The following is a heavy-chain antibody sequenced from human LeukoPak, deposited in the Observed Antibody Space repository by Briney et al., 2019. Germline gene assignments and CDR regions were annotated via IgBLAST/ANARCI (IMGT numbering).Heavy chain of an antibody. D-gene: IGHD2-15*01. CDR3: ARGLLYCSGGSCYSG. CDR1: GFTFSSNW. CDR2: INPDGSST. V-gene: IGHV3-74*01. J-gene: IGHJ4*02. Sequence: GGSLRLSCAASGFTFSSNWMHWVRQAPGKGLVWVSRINPDGSSTNYADSVKGRFTISRDNAKNTLYLQMNSLRAEDTAVYYCARGLLYCSGGSCYSGWGQGTLVTVSS.